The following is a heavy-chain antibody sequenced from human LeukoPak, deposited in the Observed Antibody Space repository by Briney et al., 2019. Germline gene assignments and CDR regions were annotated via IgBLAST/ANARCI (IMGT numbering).Heavy chain of an antibody. CDR1: GFTFSSYG. Sequence: GGSLRLSCAASGFTFSSYGMHWVRQAPGKGLEWVAFIRYDGSNKYYADSVKGRFTISRDNSKNTPYLQMNSLRAEDTAVYYCAKDRAFGVVIMIYYYYMDVWGKGTTVTVSS. J-gene: IGHJ6*03. CDR3: AKDRAFGVVIMIYYYYMDV. D-gene: IGHD3-3*01. CDR2: IRYDGSNK. V-gene: IGHV3-30*02.